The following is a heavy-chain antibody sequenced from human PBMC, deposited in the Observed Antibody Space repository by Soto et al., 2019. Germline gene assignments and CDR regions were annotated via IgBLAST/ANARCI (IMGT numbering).Heavy chain of an antibody. CDR1: GFTFSSYA. CDR2: ISYDGSNK. D-gene: IGHD2-21*02. J-gene: IGHJ4*02. CDR3: ARDLSILVVTAGFDY. V-gene: IGHV3-30-3*01. Sequence: QVQLVESGGGVVQPGRSLRLSCAASGFTFSSYAMHWVRQAPGKGLEWVAVISYDGSNKYYADSVKGRFTISRDNSKNTLYLQMNSLRAEDTAVYNCARDLSILVVTAGFDYWGQGTLVTVSS.